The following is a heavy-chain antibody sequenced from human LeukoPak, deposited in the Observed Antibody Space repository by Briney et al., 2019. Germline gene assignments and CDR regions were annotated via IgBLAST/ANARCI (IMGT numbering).Heavy chain of an antibody. J-gene: IGHJ5*02. CDR1: GGSFSGYY. Sequence: SETLSLTCAVYGGSFSGYYWSWIRQPPGKGLGWIGEINHSGSTNYNPSLKSRVTISVDTSKNQFSLKLSSVTAADTAVYYCARDYRIAARWGIDPWGQGTLVTVSS. V-gene: IGHV4-34*01. CDR2: INHSGST. D-gene: IGHD6-6*01. CDR3: ARDYRIAARWGIDP.